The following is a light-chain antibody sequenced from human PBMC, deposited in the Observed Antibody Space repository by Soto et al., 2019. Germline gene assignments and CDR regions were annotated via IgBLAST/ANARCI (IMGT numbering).Light chain of an antibody. CDR1: SSNIGAGYD. V-gene: IGLV1-40*01. CDR2: GNS. J-gene: IGLJ2*01. Sequence: QSVLTQPPSVSGAPGQRVTISCTGSSSNIGAGYDVHWYQHLPGTAPKLLFYGNSNRPSGVPDRFSGSKSGTSASLAITGLLAEDEADYYCQSYDSGLSGPVVFGGGTKVTVL. CDR3: QSYDSGLSGPVV.